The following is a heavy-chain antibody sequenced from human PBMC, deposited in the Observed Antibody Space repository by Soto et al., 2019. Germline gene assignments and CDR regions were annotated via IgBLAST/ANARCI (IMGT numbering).Heavy chain of an antibody. CDR3: ARDNDGATSRGSPQYYYGMDV. CDR1: GGTFSSYS. Sequence: SVNVSCKSSGGTFSSYSISWVRQAPGQGLECMGGIIPIFGTANYAQKFQGRVTITADESTSTAYMELSSLRSEDTAVYYCARDNDGATSRGSPQYYYGMDVWGQGTTVTVSS. J-gene: IGHJ6*02. CDR2: IIPIFGTA. D-gene: IGHD1-26*01. V-gene: IGHV1-69*13.